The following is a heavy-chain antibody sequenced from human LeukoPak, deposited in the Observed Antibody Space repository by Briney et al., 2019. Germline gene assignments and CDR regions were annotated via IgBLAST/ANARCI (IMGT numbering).Heavy chain of an antibody. D-gene: IGHD5-12*01. J-gene: IGHJ3*02. CDR1: GFTFSNYG. CDR3: ARDRSLVATISDGFDI. Sequence: GGSLRLSCAASGFTFSNYGMHWVRQAPGKGLEWVEVIWYEGSNKYYADSVKDRFTISRDNSKNTVYMQMNRLRAEDTAVYYCARDRSLVATISDGFDIWGQGTMVTVSS. V-gene: IGHV3-33*01. CDR2: IWYEGSNK.